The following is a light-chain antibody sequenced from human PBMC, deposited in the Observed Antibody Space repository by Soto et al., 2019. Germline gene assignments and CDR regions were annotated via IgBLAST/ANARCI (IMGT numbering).Light chain of an antibody. CDR1: SSDVGVYNY. J-gene: IGLJ2*01. CDR2: EVS. V-gene: IGLV2-8*01. CDR3: SSYAGSNNVV. Sequence: QSALTQPPSASGSPGQSVTISCTGTSSDVGVYNYVSWYQQHPGKAPKLLIYEVSKRPSGVPDRFSGSKSGNTASLTVSGLQAEDEADFYCSSYAGSNNVVFGGGTKLIVL.